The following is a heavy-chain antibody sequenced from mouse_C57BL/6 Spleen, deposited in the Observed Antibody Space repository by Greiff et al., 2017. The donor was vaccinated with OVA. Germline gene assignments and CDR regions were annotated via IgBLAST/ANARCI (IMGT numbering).Heavy chain of an antibody. J-gene: IGHJ3*01. CDR1: GFNIKDDY. Sequence: DVKLQESGAELVRPGASVKLSCTASGFNIKDDYMHWVKQRPEQGLEWIGWIDPENGDTEYASKFQGKATITADTSSNTAYLQLSSLTSEDTAVYYCTTWDGYYGAYWGQGTLVTVSA. CDR2: IDPENGDT. CDR3: TTWDGYYGAY. D-gene: IGHD2-3*01. V-gene: IGHV14-4*01.